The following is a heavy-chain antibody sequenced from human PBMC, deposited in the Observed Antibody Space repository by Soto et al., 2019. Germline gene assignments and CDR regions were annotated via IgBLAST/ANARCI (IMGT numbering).Heavy chain of an antibody. D-gene: IGHD2-15*01. Sequence: PGGSLRLSCAASGFTFSSYAMSWVRQAPGKGLEWVSAISGSGGSTYYADSVKGRFTISRDNSKNTLYLQMNSLRAEDTAVYYCAKCPDIVVVVAANMVWGQGTLVTVSS. CDR2: ISGSGGST. V-gene: IGHV3-23*01. CDR3: AKCPDIVVVVAANMV. CDR1: GFTFSSYA. J-gene: IGHJ4*02.